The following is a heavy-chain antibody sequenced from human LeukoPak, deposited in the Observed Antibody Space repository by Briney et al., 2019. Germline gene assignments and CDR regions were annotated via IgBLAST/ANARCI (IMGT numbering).Heavy chain of an antibody. D-gene: IGHD1-26*01. V-gene: IGHV4-61*02. CDR2: IYTSGST. CDR1: GGSISSGSYY. Sequence: SQTLSLTCTVSGGSISSGSYYWSWIRQPAGKGLEWIGRIYTSGSTNYNPSIKSRVTISVDTSKNQFSLKLSSVSAADTAVYYCARVGSGSYDYWGQGTLVTVSS. CDR3: ARVGSGSYDY. J-gene: IGHJ4*02.